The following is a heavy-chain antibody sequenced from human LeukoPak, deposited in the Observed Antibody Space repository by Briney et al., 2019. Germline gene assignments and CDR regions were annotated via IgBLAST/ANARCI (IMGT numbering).Heavy chain of an antibody. CDR1: GGTFSNYA. V-gene: IGHV1-69*13. D-gene: IGHD4-23*01. Sequence: ASVKVSCKASGGTFSNYAVNWVRQAPGQGLEWMGGIIPIFGKANYAQKFQGRVTITADESTRTAYMELSSLRSEDTAVYYCARGWLAETTVVTPYNYWGRGTLVSVSS. CDR2: IIPIFGKA. J-gene: IGHJ4*02. CDR3: ARGWLAETTVVTPYNY.